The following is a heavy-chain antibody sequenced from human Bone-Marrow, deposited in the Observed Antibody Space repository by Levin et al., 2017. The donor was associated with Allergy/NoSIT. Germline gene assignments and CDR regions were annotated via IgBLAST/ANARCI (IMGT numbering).Heavy chain of an antibody. J-gene: IGHJ4*02. D-gene: IGHD3-22*01. V-gene: IGHV3-9*01. CDR2: ISWNSGSI. CDR3: VRQWLLLRDPNFDY. Sequence: GGSLRLSCAASGFTFDDYAMHWVRKAPGKGLEWVSGISWNSGSIGYADSVKGRFTISRDNAKNSLYLQMNSLRAEDTALYYCVRQWLLLRDPNFDYWGQGTLVTVSS. CDR1: GFTFDDYA.